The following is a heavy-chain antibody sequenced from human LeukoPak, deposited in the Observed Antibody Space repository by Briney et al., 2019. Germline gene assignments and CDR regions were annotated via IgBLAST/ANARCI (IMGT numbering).Heavy chain of an antibody. CDR2: ISGSGTST. CDR3: TKDKVSRGYFDY. CDR1: GLTFTSYA. D-gene: IGHD1-26*01. J-gene: IGHJ4*02. V-gene: IGHV3-23*01. Sequence: GGSLRLSCAASGLTFTSYAMTWVRQAPGKGLEWVSAISGSGTSTYYADSVKGRFSISRDNSKNTLYLQMNSLRAEDTAVYYCTKDKVSRGYFDYWGQGTLVTVSS.